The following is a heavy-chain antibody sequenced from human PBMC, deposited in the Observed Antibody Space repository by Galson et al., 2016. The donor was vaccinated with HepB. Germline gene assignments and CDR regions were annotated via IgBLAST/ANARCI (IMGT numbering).Heavy chain of an antibody. J-gene: IGHJ4*02. CDR3: ARRFYS. CDR2: VSGSSSTI. V-gene: IGHV3-48*02. Sequence: SLRLSCAASGLTFSSYGMNWVRQAPGKGLEWVSYVSGSSSTIHYADSVKGRLTISRDNAENSLYLQMNSLRDEDTAVYYCARRFYSWGQGILVTVSS. CDR1: GLTFSSYG.